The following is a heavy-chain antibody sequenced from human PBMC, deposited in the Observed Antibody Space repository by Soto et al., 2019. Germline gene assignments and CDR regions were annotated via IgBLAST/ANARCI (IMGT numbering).Heavy chain of an antibody. CDR3: ARVVPGAEAWFGP. Sequence: QVQLVQSGGEVKRPGASVKVSCKTSGYTFSNYGITWVRQAPVQPLAWLGRISLYSDGTNYAQKVQGRVSMTTDTSTTTAYMELRSLRSDDTAVYYCARVVPGAEAWFGPWGQGTLVTVSS. V-gene: IGHV1-18*01. CDR1: GYTFSNYG. CDR2: ISLYSDGT. D-gene: IGHD2-2*01. J-gene: IGHJ5*02.